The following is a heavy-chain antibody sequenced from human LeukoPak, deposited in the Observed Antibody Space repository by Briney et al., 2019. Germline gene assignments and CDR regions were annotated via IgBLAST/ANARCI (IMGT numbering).Heavy chain of an antibody. CDR3: ARYSSGSANYYFHE. D-gene: IGHD5-12*01. Sequence: GESLKLSCEVSGHSFTTFWIGWVRQMPGKGLEWMGIIYPGDSDVRYSPSFEGQVTISVDRSLTTAYLQWSSLKASDTAMYYCARYSSGSANYYFHEWGQGTLVTVSS. CDR1: GHSFTTFW. CDR2: IYPGDSDV. V-gene: IGHV5-51*01. J-gene: IGHJ4*02.